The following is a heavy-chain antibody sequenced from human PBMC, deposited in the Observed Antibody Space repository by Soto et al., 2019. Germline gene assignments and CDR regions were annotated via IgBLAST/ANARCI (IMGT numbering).Heavy chain of an antibody. D-gene: IGHD3-10*01. CDR2: INIGTGYT. Sequence: QVHLEQSGAEVKKPGASVKVSCKASGYTFTRSLMHWVRQAPGQSLEWMGGINIGTGYTKTSQRFQGRVSFAGDTSASTAYMELSSLRSEDTAVYYCARSQNYGSGAYSYYWGQGTLVTISS. J-gene: IGHJ4*02. CDR1: GYTFTRSL. V-gene: IGHV1-3*04. CDR3: ARSQNYGSGAYSYY.